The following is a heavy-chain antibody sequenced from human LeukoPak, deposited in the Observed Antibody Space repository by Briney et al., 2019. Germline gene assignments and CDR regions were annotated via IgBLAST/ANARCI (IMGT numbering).Heavy chain of an antibody. V-gene: IGHV4-31*03. D-gene: IGHD3-3*01. J-gene: IGHJ4*02. CDR3: ASARPGSYYDFWSGPYYFDY. CDR2: IYYSGST. CDR1: GGSISSGGYY. Sequence: SQTLSLTCTVSGGSISSGGYYWSWIRQHPGKGLEWIGYIYYSGSTYYNPSLKSRVTISVDTSKNQFSLKLSSVTAADTAVYYCASARPGSYYDFWSGPYYFDYWGQGTLVTVSS.